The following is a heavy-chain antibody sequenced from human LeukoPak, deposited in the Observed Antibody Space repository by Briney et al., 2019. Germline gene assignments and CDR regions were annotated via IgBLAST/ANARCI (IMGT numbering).Heavy chain of an antibody. CDR1: GYTFTSYG. CDR3: ARGEYYYDSSGYYGFDP. D-gene: IGHD3-22*01. J-gene: IGHJ5*02. CDR2: ISAYNGNT. V-gene: IGHV1-18*01. Sequence: ASVKVSCKASGYTFTSYGISWVRQAPGQGLEWMGWISAYNGNTNYAQKLQGRVTMTTDTSTSTAYMELRSLRSDDTAVYYCARGEYYYDSSGYYGFDPWGQGTLVTVSS.